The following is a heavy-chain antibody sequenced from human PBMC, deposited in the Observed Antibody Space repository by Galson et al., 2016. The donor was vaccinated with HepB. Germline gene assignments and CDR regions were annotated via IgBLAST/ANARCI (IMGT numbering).Heavy chain of an antibody. V-gene: IGHV3-15*07. D-gene: IGHD5-18*01. CDR2: IKSKTDDGTT. CDR3: TTIGEVDTAMVTGWFDP. CDR1: GFTFSNAW. Sequence: SLRLSCAASGFTFSNAWMNWVRQAPGKGLEWVGRIKSKTDDGTTDYAAPVKGRFTISRDDSKDTLYLQMNSLKTEDTAVYYCTTIGEVDTAMVTGWFDPWGQGTLVTVSS. J-gene: IGHJ5*02.